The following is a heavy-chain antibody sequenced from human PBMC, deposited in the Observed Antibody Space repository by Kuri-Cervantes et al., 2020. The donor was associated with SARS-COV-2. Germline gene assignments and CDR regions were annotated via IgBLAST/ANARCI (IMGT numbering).Heavy chain of an antibody. D-gene: IGHD3-9*01. CDR1: GFTFSSYA. CDR3: ARGRYFDWFTYFDY. CDR2: ISYDGSNK. Sequence: GESLKISCAASGFTFSSYAMHWVRQAPGKGLEWVAVISYDGSNKYYADSVKGRFTISRDNSKNTLYLQMNSLRAEDTAVYYCARGRYFDWFTYFDYWGQGTLVTSPQ. V-gene: IGHV3-30*04. J-gene: IGHJ4*02.